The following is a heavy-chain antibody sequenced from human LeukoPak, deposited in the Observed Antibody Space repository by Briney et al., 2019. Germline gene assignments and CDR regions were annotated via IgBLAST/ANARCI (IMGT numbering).Heavy chain of an antibody. CDR3: TTDIRVLEWELLKDYYYYYMDV. CDR1: GFTFSNAW. Sequence: GGSLRLSCAASGFTFSNAWMSWVRQAPGKGLEWVGRIKSKTDGGTTDYAAPVKGRFTISRDDSKNTLYLQMNSLKTEDTAVYYCTTDIRVLEWELLKDYYYYYMDVWGKGTTVTVSS. CDR2: IKSKTDGGTT. D-gene: IGHD1-26*01. V-gene: IGHV3-15*01. J-gene: IGHJ6*03.